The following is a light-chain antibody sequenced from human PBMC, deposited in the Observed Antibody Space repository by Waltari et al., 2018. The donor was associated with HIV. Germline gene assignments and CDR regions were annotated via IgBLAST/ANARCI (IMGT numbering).Light chain of an antibody. CDR2: SAS. J-gene: IGKJ3*01. V-gene: IGKV3-15*01. CDR1: RTVSTA. Sequence: EIILTQSPATPSEAPGESATLSRRASRTVSTALAWYHQRPGQAPGLLIYSASTRASGVPARFSASGSGTEFTLTISSLQSEDFALYYCQEYNKWPPVTFGPGTRVDI. CDR3: QEYNKWPPVT.